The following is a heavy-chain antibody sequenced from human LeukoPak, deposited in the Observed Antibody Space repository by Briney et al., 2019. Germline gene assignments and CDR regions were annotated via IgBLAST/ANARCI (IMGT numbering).Heavy chain of an antibody. J-gene: IGHJ4*02. V-gene: IGHV3-7*01. CDR3: ARWSGGRAVAGSYYFDY. D-gene: IGHD6-19*01. Sequence: PGGSLRLSCAASGFTFSSYSMNWVRQAPGKGLEWVANIKQDGSEKYYVDSVKGRFTISRDNAKNSLYLQMKSLRAEDTAVYYCARWSGGRAVAGSYYFDYWGQGTLVTVSS. CDR1: GFTFSSYS. CDR2: IKQDGSEK.